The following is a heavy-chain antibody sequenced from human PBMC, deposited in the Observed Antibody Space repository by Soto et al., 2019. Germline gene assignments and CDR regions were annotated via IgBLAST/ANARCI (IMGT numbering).Heavy chain of an antibody. Sequence: PGESLKISCKGSGYSFTSYWISWVRQMPGKGLEWMGRIDPSDSYTNYSPSFQGHVTISADKSTSTAYLQWSSLKASDTAMYYCARLSIHRDIVVVPAASDFDYWGQGTLVTV. V-gene: IGHV5-10-1*01. J-gene: IGHJ4*02. CDR1: GYSFTSYW. CDR2: IDPSDSYT. CDR3: ARLSIHRDIVVVPAASDFDY. D-gene: IGHD2-2*01.